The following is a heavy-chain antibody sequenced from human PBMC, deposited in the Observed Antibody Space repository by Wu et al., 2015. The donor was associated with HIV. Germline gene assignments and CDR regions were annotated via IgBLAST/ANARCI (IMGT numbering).Heavy chain of an antibody. CDR3: ARGANWNDWNYYYYGMDV. CDR1: GGTFSSYA. V-gene: IGHV1-69*05. Sequence: QVQLVQSGAEVKKPGSSVKVSCKASGGTFSSYAISWVRQAPGQGLEWMGGIIPIFGTANYAQKFQGRVTITTDESTSTAYMELSSLRSEDTAVYYCARGANWNDWNYYYYGMDVWGQGTTVTVSS. J-gene: IGHJ6*02. D-gene: IGHD1-1*01. CDR2: IIPIFGTA.